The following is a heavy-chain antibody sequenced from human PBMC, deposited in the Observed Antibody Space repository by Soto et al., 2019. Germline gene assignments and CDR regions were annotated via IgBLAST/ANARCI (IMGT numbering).Heavy chain of an antibody. CDR1: GFTFSNYK. D-gene: IGHD4-17*01. Sequence: VQLVESGGGLVQPGGSLRLSCAASGFTFSNYKMNWFRQAPGKGLEWVSYISSSGNTIHYADSVKGRFTISRDNAKKSLYLQMNSLRAEDTAVYYCARDEYGGAYDYWGQGTLVTVSS. J-gene: IGHJ4*02. V-gene: IGHV3-48*03. CDR3: ARDEYGGAYDY. CDR2: ISSSGNTI.